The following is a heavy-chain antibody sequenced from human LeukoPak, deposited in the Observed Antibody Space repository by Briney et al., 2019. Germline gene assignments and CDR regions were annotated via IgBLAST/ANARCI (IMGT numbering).Heavy chain of an antibody. J-gene: IGHJ4*02. CDR1: GGSISSGGYY. CDR2: IYYSGST. V-gene: IGHV4-31*03. Sequence: PSETLSLTCTVSGGSISSGGYYWSWIRQHPGKGLEWIGYIYYSGSTYYNPSLKSRVTISVDTSKNQFSLKLSSVTAADTAVYYCARAGVIVVDLFDYWGQGTLVTVSS. D-gene: IGHD3-22*01. CDR3: ARAGVIVVDLFDY.